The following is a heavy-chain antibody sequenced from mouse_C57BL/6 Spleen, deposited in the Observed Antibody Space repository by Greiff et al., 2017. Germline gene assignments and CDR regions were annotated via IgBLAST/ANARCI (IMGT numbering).Heavy chain of an antibody. CDR3: ARQLGFYFDY. Sequence: EVQLVESGGGLVKPGGSLKLSCAASGFTFSDYGMHWVRQAPEKGLEWVAYISSGSSTIYYADTVKGRFTISRDNAKNTLFLQMTSLRSDDTAMYYCARQLGFYFDYWGQGTTLTVSS. J-gene: IGHJ2*01. D-gene: IGHD4-1*02. CDR1: GFTFSDYG. CDR2: ISSGSSTI. V-gene: IGHV5-17*01.